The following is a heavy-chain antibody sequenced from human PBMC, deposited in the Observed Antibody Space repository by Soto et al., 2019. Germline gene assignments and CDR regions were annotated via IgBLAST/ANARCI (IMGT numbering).Heavy chain of an antibody. V-gene: IGHV1-2*02. CDR2: INPNSGGT. D-gene: IGHD6-13*01. CDR3: ATAGSSSFYYYYGMDG. Sequence: SEKVSCKASGATSTRYSMHSVRQAPGQGLEWMGWINPNSGGTKDAQKFQGRFTMTRDTSISTAYMELSRLRSDDTAVYYCATAGSSSFYYYYGMDGWGQGTTVTVSS. J-gene: IGHJ6*02. CDR1: GATSTRYS.